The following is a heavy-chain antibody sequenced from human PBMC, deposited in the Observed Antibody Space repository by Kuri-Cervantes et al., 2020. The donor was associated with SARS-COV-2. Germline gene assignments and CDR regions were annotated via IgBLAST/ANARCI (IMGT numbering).Heavy chain of an antibody. CDR1: GGTFSSYA. CDR2: IIPIFGTA. CDR3: ARDRVVPGDYYYYGMDV. V-gene: IGHV1-69*13. D-gene: IGHD2-15*01. J-gene: IGHJ6*02. Sequence: SVKVSCKASGGTFSSYAISWVRQAPGQGLEWMGGIIPIFGTANYAQKFQGRVTTTADESTSTAYMELSSLRSEDTAVYYCARDRVVPGDYYYYGMDVWGQGTTVTVSS.